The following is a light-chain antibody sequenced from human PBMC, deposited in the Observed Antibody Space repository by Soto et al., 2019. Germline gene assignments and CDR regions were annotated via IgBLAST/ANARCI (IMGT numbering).Light chain of an antibody. CDR3: SSHTSSNTRI. V-gene: IGLV2-14*03. Sequence: QSVLTQPASVSGSPAQSIAISCTGTSSDIGAYDYVSWYQQHPDKAPKLMIYEVSNRPSGVSNRFSGSKSVNTATLTISGLQAEDEADYYCSSHTSSNTRIFGTGTKLTVL. CDR1: SSDIGAYDY. CDR2: EVS. J-gene: IGLJ1*01.